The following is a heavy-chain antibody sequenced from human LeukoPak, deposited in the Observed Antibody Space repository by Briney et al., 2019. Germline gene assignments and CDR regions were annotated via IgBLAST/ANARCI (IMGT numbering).Heavy chain of an antibody. CDR3: ARDYNTDL. Sequence: GGSLRLSCAASGFTFSSYAMHWVRQAPGKGLEWVSFIRNDGSNKYYADSVKGRFTISRHNSKNRLYRQMNSLIAEDTAVYYCARDYNTDLWGKGATVTVS. CDR2: IRNDGSNK. D-gene: IGHD3-10*01. CDR1: GFTFSSYA. V-gene: IGHV3-30*02. J-gene: IGHJ6*03.